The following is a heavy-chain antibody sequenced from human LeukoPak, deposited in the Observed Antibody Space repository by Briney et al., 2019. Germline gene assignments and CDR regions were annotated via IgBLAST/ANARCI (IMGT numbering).Heavy chain of an antibody. CDR1: GGSISSSSYY. J-gene: IGHJ4*02. V-gene: IGHV4-39*01. CDR3: ARLRRQAVYFDY. Sequence: SETLSLTCTVSGGSISSSSYYWGWIRQPPGKGLEWIGSIYYSGSTYYNPSLKSRVTISVDTSKNQFSLKLSSVTAADTAVYYCARLRRQAVYFDYWGQGTLVTVSS. D-gene: IGHD6-25*01. CDR2: IYYSGST.